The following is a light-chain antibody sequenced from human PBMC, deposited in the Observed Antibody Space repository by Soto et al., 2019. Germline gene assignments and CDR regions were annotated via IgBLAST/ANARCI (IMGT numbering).Light chain of an antibody. J-gene: IGLJ1*01. CDR1: SSNIGSNY. CDR3: AAWDDSLSGYV. CDR2: RHN. V-gene: IGLV1-47*01. Sequence: QSVLTQPPSASGTPGQRVTISCSGSSSNIGSNYVYWYQQLPGTAPKLLIYRHNQRPSGVPDRFSGSKSGTSASLAISGLRSDDEADYYCAAWDDSLSGYVFGSGTKLTVL.